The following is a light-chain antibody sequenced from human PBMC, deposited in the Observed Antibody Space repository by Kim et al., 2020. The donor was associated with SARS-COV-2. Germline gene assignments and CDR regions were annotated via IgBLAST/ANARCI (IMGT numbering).Light chain of an antibody. CDR3: HQYGSSPPLP. J-gene: IGKJ4*01. CDR1: QSVTKNY. CDR2: DAS. Sequence: PGKRVTLSCRASQSVTKNYLAWYQQKPGQAPRLLIYDASNRAAGIPDRFSGSGSGTDFTLTISRLEPEDFAVYYCHQYGSSPPLPFGGGTKVDIK. V-gene: IGKV3-20*01.